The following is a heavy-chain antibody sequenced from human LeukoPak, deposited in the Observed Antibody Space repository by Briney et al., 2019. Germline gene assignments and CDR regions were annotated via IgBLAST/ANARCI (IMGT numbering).Heavy chain of an antibody. D-gene: IGHD3-10*01. CDR1: GGSFSGYY. CDR2: INHSGST. J-gene: IGHJ5*02. Sequence: PSETLSLTCAVYGGSFSGYYWSWIRQPPGKGLEWIGEINHSGSTNYNPSLKSRVTISVDTSKHQFSLKLSSVTAADTAVYYCARVRRGLLWFRELSENNWFDPWGQGTLVTVSS. CDR3: ARVRRGLLWFRELSENNWFDP. V-gene: IGHV4-34*01.